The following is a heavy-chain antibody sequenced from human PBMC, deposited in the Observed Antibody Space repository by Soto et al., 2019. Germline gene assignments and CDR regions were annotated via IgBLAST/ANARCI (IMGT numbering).Heavy chain of an antibody. CDR1: GFNFSTYG. D-gene: IGHD1-26*01. J-gene: IGHJ4*02. V-gene: IGHV3-30*18. CDR3: AKRKRGAPVSYFDY. CDR2: ISNDGSNK. Sequence: VQLVESGGGVVQPGRSLRLSCAASGFNFSTYGMDWVRQVPGKGLEWVAVISNDGSNKYYGDSVKGRFTISRDNSKNMLYLQMNSLRPEDTAVYYCAKRKRGAPVSYFDYWGQGTLVTVSS.